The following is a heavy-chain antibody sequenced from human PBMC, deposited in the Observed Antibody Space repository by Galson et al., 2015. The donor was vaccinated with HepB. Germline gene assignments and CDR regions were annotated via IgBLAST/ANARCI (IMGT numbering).Heavy chain of an antibody. CDR2: IKQDGSEK. J-gene: IGHJ6*02. Sequence: SLRLSCAASGFTFSSYWMSWVRQAPGKGLEWVANIKQDGSEKYYVDSVKGRFTISRDNAKNSLYLQMNSLRAEDTAVYYCARVSGYYGSVYGTDYYGMDVWGQGTTVTASS. CDR1: GFTFSSYW. D-gene: IGHD3-10*01. CDR3: ARVSGYYGSVYGTDYYGMDV. V-gene: IGHV3-7*03.